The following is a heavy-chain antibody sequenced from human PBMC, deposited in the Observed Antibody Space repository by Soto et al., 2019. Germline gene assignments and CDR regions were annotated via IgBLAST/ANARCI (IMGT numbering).Heavy chain of an antibody. CDR1: GFTFSSYS. J-gene: IGHJ5*02. CDR3: AGEVGPVNWFDP. V-gene: IGHV3-48*02. Sequence: EVQLVESGGGLVQPGGSLRLSCAASGFTFSSYSMNWVRQAPGKGLEWGSYISSSSSTIYYADFVKGRFTISRDNAKNSLYLQMNSMRDEDTAVYYCAGEVGPVNWFDPWGQGTLVTVSS. D-gene: IGHD1-26*01. CDR2: ISSSSSTI.